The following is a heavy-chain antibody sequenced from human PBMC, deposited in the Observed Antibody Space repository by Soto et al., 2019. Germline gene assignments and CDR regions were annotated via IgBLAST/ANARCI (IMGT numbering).Heavy chain of an antibody. D-gene: IGHD2-15*01. CDR1: GYIFTAYS. CDR2: INPNSGDT. V-gene: IGHV1-2*02. J-gene: IGHJ4*02. CDR3: AREASAVVSLDY. Sequence: ASVKVSCKASGYIFTAYSMYWVRQAPGQGLEWLGWINPNSGDTIYAQKFQDRVTMTCDTSVSTAYLELSSLSSDDTALYYCAREASAVVSLDYWGQGTLVTFSS.